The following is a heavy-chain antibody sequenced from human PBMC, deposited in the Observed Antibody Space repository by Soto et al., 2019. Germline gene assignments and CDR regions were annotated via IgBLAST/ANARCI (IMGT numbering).Heavy chain of an antibody. CDR2: IFWDDAE. V-gene: IGHV2-5*02. Sequence: QITLKESGPTLVKPTQTLTLTCTFSGFSLTTSGVGVGWIRQPPGKALEWLAVIFWDDAERYSPFLRSRLTITKDTSRNQVVLTMTNTEPVDTATYFCAHTLWHNYFDYWGQGTLVTVSS. CDR3: AHTLWHNYFDY. CDR1: GFSLTTSGVG. J-gene: IGHJ4*02.